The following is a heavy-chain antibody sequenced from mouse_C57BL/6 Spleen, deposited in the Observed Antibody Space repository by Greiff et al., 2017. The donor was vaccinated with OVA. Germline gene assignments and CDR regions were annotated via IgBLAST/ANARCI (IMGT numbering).Heavy chain of an antibody. CDR2: ISSGGSYT. CDR3: ARGGNYVDY. J-gene: IGHJ2*01. CDR1: GFTFSSYG. Sequence: DVMLVESGGDLVKPGGSLKLSCAASGFTFSSYGMSWVRQTPDKRLEWVATISSGGSYTYYPDSVKGRITISRDNAKTTLYLQMSSLKSEATAMYYCARGGNYVDYWGQGTPLTVSS. D-gene: IGHD1-1*02. V-gene: IGHV5-6*02.